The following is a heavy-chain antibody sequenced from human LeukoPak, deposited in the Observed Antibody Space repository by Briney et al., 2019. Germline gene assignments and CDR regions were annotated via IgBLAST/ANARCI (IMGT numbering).Heavy chain of an antibody. CDR3: ARERPDNYDSYYSDH. J-gene: IGHJ4*02. CDR1: GFIFSSYG. D-gene: IGHD3-22*01. Sequence: GGSLRLSCAASGFIFSSYGMHWVRQAPGKGLEWVAFIRYDGNNKYYADSVEGRFTISRDNSKNTLYLQMNSLRAEDTAVYYCARERPDNYDSYYSDHWGQGTLVTVSS. CDR2: IRYDGNNK. V-gene: IGHV3-30*02.